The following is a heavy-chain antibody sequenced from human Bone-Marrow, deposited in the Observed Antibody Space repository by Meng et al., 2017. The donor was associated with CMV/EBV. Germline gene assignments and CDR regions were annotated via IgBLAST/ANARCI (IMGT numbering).Heavy chain of an antibody. V-gene: IGHV3-30*04. D-gene: IGHD2-2*01. CDR1: GFTFSSYA. Sequence: GGSLRLSCAASGFTFSSYAMHWVRQAPGKGLEWVAVISYDGSNKYYADSVKGRFTISRDNSKNTLYLQMNSLRAEDTAVYYCAREYQLLPFDYWGQGTLVNVSS. CDR2: ISYDGSNK. CDR3: AREYQLLPFDY. J-gene: IGHJ4*02.